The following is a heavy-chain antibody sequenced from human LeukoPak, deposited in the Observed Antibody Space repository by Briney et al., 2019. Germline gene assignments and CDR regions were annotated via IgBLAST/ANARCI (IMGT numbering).Heavy chain of an antibody. V-gene: IGHV3-23*01. D-gene: IGHD6-19*01. J-gene: IGHJ4*02. CDR1: GFTFSNYV. CDR2: ISGNSGST. CDR3: AKGSGSARPYYFDF. Sequence: SGGSLRLSCAPSGFTFSNYVMSWVRQAPGKGLEWVSAISGNSGSTYYADSVKGRFTVSRDNSKNTVYLQMNSVRAEDTAVYYCAKGSGSARPYYFDFWGQGTLVTVSS.